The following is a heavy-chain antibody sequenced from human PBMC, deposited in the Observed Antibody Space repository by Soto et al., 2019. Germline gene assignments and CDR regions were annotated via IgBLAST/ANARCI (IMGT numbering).Heavy chain of an antibody. CDR1: GFTFSSYG. J-gene: IGHJ4*02. V-gene: IGHV3-30*18. Sequence: QVQLVESGGGVVQPGRSLRLSCAASGFTFSSYGMHWVRQAPGKGLEWVAVISYDGSNKYYADSVKGRFTISRDNSKNQLDLQMSSLRAEDTAVYYCAKDPIYCISTSCPVDYWGEGTLVTVSS. CDR2: ISYDGSNK. CDR3: AKDPIYCISTSCPVDY. D-gene: IGHD2-2*01.